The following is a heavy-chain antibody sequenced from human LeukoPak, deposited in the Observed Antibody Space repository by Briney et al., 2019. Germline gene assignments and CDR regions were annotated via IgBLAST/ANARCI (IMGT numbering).Heavy chain of an antibody. J-gene: IGHJ4*02. D-gene: IGHD5-24*01. V-gene: IGHV1-69*05. Sequence: GASVKVSCKASGGTFSSYAISWVRQAPGQGLEWMGGIIPIFGTANYAQKFQGRVTITTDESTSTAYMELSSLRSEDTAVYYCAREGRDGYHYDYWGQGTLVTVSS. CDR1: GGTFSSYA. CDR3: AREGRDGYHYDY. CDR2: IIPIFGTA.